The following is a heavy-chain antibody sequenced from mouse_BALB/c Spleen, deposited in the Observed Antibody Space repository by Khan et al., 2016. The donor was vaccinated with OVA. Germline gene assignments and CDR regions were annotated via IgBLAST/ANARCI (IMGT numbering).Heavy chain of an antibody. J-gene: IGHJ3*01. D-gene: IGHD1-1*02. CDR1: GYTITTYW. CDR2: IDPSTGYI. V-gene: IGHV1-7*01. CDR3: TRRGQYGRFVY. Sequence: VQLLESGAELAKPGASVKMSCKASGYTITTYWMHWVKKRPGQGLEWIGYIDPSTGYIEYNQKFKDKATLTTDKSSTTAYMQLSSLTSEDSAVYYCTRRGQYGRFVYWGQGTLVTVSA.